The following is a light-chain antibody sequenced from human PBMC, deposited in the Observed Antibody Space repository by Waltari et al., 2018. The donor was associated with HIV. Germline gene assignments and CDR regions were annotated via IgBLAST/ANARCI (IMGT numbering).Light chain of an antibody. CDR3: SAYAGGRTQGV. CDR2: EVT. Sequence: HSALTPPPSASGSPGQSVTIYCTGTSTAVAAHNLLSWCHPRPAEDPSHILYEVTQGPSGVTDRFSGSKSGNTASLTVSGLHLEDEAEYYCSAYAGGRTQGVFGSGTRVTVL. J-gene: IGLJ1*01. CDR1: STAVAAHNL. V-gene: IGLV2-8*01.